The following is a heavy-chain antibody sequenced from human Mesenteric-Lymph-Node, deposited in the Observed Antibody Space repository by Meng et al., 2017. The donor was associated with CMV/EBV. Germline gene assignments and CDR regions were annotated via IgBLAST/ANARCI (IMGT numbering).Heavy chain of an antibody. CDR1: GFTLRTKW. Sequence: VQRWLSVGRLFTPAVSLRLSCAASGFTLRTKWMHWVRQGPGKGLVWASRINTDGSTTYYADSVKGRFTISRDNAKNTLYLQMNSLRAEDTAVYYCASRDYWGQGTLVTVSS. J-gene: IGHJ4*02. V-gene: IGHV3-74*01. CDR3: ASRDY. CDR2: INTDGSTT.